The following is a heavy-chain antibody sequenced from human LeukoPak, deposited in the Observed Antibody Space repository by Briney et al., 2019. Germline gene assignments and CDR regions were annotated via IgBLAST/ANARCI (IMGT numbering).Heavy chain of an antibody. J-gene: IGHJ2*01. V-gene: IGHV3-43*02. D-gene: IGHD5-18*01. CDR1: GFTFDDYA. Sequence: GGSLRLSCAASGFTFDDYAMHWVRQVPGKGLEWVSFISGDGGGTHYADSVKGRFTISRDNSKNSLYLQMNSLRTEDTAFYYCAKGGYTITGYFDLWGRGTLVSVSS. CDR2: ISGDGGGT. CDR3: AKGGYTITGYFDL.